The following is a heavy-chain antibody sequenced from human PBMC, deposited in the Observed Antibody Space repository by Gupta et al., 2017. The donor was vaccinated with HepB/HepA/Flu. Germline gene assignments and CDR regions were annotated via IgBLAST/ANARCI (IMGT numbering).Heavy chain of an antibody. Sequence: EVQLVESGGGLVQPGGSLKLSCAASGFTFSGSAMHWVRQASGKGLEWVGRIRSKADNYATAYAASVRGRFTISRDDSKHTAYLQVNSLKTEDTAVYYCTRRIASDGLDYWGQGTLVTVSS. CDR3: TRRIASDGLDY. CDR2: IRSKADNYAT. J-gene: IGHJ4*02. D-gene: IGHD2-21*01. V-gene: IGHV3-73*02. CDR1: GFTFSGSA.